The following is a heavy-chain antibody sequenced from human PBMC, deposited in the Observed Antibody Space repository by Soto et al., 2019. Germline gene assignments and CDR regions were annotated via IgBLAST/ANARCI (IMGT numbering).Heavy chain of an antibody. Sequence: GSLRLSCAASGFTFSSYDMHWVRQATGKGLEWVSAIGTAGDTYYPGSVKGRFTISRENAKNSLYLQMNSLRAGDTAVYYCARDLCFGGWQLLVSGWVYWGQGSLVTVSS. D-gene: IGHD6-19*01. J-gene: IGHJ4*02. CDR2: IGTAGDT. CDR3: ARDLCFGGWQLLVSGWVY. V-gene: IGHV3-13*01. CDR1: GFTFSSYD.